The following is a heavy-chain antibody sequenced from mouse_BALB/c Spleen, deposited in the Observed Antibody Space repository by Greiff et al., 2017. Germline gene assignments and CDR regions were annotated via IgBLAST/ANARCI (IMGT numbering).Heavy chain of an antibody. CDR3: TTSWFAY. CDR2: IYPGNSDT. J-gene: IGHJ3*01. V-gene: IGHV1-5*01. CDR1: GYTFTSYW. Sequence: VQLQQPGAELVRPGASVKLSCKASGYTFTSYWMHWVKQRPGQGLEWIGAIYPGNSDTSYNQKFKGKAKLTAVTSTSTAYMELSSLTNEDSAVYYCTTSWFAYWGQGTLVTVSA.